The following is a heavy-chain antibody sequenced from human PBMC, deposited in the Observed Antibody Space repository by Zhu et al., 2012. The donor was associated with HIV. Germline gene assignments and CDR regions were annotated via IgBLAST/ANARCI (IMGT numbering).Heavy chain of an antibody. Sequence: QVQLQESGPGLVKPSETLSLTCTVSGGSISSSSYYWGWIRQPPGKGLEWIGSIYYSGSTYYNPSLKSRVTISVDTSKNQFSLKLSSVTAADTAVYYCARHDYDSSGYVVYWGQGTLVTVSS. V-gene: IGHV4-39*07. CDR2: IYYSGST. D-gene: IGHD3-22*01. CDR1: GGSISSSSYY. J-gene: IGHJ4*02. CDR3: ARHDYDSSGYVVY.